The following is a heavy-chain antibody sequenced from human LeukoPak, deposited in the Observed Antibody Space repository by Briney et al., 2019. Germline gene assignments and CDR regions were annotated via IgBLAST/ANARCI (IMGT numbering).Heavy chain of an antibody. CDR3: ATSAGYYNSWRRPFDY. D-gene: IGHD2-15*01. J-gene: IGHJ4*02. V-gene: IGHV3-23*01. CDR2: ISGSGGST. Sequence: PGGSLRLSCASSGFTFSSHAMSWVRQAPGKGLEWVSAISGSGGSTYYADSVKGRFTISRHNSKNTLYLQVNSLRAEDTAVYYCATSAGYYNSWRRPFDYWGQGTLVTVSS. CDR1: GFTFSSHA.